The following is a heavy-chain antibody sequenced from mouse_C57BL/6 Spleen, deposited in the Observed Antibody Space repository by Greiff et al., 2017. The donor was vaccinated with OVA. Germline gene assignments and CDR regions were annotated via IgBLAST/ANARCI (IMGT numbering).Heavy chain of an antibody. V-gene: IGHV1-69*01. Sequence: VKLMESGAELVMPGASVKLSCKASGYTFTSYWMHWVKQRPGQGLEWIGEIDPSDSYTNYNQKFKDKATLTVDKSSSTAYMQLSSLTSEDSAVYYCARGGYGNYDFDYWGQGTTLTVSS. CDR2: IDPSDSYT. J-gene: IGHJ2*01. CDR1: GYTFTSYW. CDR3: ARGGYGNYDFDY. D-gene: IGHD2-1*01.